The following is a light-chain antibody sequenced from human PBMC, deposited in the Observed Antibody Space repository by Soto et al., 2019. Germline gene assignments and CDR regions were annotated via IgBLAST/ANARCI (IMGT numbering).Light chain of an antibody. J-gene: IGKJ4*01. Sequence: DVQMTQSPSSLSAFVGDRVTITCRASQGIAPYLAWFQQKPGKVPKLLIYATSTLQSGVPSRFTDSGSGTDFTLTINSLQPEDVRTYYCQKYNSAPLTFGGGTKVEIK. CDR1: QGIAPY. V-gene: IGKV1-27*01. CDR3: QKYNSAPLT. CDR2: ATS.